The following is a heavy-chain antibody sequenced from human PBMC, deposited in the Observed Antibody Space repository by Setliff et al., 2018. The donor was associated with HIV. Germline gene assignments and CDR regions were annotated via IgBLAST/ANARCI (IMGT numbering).Heavy chain of an antibody. CDR1: GYTFTNDD. D-gene: IGHD3-22*01. Sequence: ASVKVSCKASGYTFTNDDINWVRQATGQGLEWMGWMSPFSGRTGYAQKFEGRVTMTRNTSINTAYMELSSLTSEDTALYYCATIRAYYYDSSGQEYFQHWGHGSLVTVSS. J-gene: IGHJ1*01. CDR3: ATIRAYYYDSSGQEYFQH. V-gene: IGHV1-8*02. CDR2: MSPFSGRT.